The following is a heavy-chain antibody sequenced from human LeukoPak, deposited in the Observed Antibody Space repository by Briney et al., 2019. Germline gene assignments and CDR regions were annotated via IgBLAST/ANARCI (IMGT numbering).Heavy chain of an antibody. CDR2: ISSSSYI. V-gene: IGHV3-21*01. Sequence: SGGSLRLSCAASGFTFSSYSMNWVRQAPGKGLEWVSSISSSSYIYYADSVKGRFTISRDNAKNSLYLQMNSLRAEDTAVYYCARDVGIAAAGINWFDPWGQGTLVTVSS. CDR3: ARDVGIAAAGINWFDP. CDR1: GFTFSSYS. D-gene: IGHD6-13*01. J-gene: IGHJ5*02.